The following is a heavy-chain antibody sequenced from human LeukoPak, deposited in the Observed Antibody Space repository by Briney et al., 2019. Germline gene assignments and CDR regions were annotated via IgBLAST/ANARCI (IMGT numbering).Heavy chain of an antibody. D-gene: IGHD3-10*01. Sequence: PGGSLRLSCAASGFTFSSYSMNWVRQAPGKGLEWVSSISSSSSYIYYADSVKGRFTISRDNAKNSLYLQMNSLRAEDTAVYYCARVGELLWFGEFSYYFDYWGQGTLVTVSS. CDR3: ARVGELLWFGEFSYYFDY. CDR2: ISSSSSYI. J-gene: IGHJ4*02. CDR1: GFTFSSYS. V-gene: IGHV3-21*01.